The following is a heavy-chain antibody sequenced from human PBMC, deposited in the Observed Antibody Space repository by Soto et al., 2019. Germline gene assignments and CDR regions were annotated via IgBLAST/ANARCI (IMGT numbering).Heavy chain of an antibody. D-gene: IGHD2-21*02. Sequence: PSETLSLTCTVSGGSISSSSYYWGWIRQPPGKGLEWIGSIYYSGSTYYNPSLKSRVTISVDTSKNQFSLKLSSVTAADTAVYYCARLLAPGVVTAIGYWGQGTLVTAPQ. CDR1: GGSISSSSYY. CDR2: IYYSGST. J-gene: IGHJ4*02. V-gene: IGHV4-39*01. CDR3: ARLLAPGVVTAIGY.